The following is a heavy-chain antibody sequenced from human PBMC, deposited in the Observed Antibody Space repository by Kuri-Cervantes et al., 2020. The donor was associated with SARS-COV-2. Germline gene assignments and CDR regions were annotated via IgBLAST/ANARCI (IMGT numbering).Heavy chain of an antibody. V-gene: IGHV3-7*01. CDR2: IKQDGSEK. CDR3: ARETSGYEYYFDY. Sequence: GGSLRLSCTVSGGSISSGDYYWSWIRQPPGKGLEWVANIKQDGSEKYYVDSVKGRFTISRDNAKNSLYLQMNSLRAEDTAVYYCARETSGYEYYFDYWGQGTLVTVSS. D-gene: IGHD5-12*01. CDR1: GGSISSGDYY. J-gene: IGHJ4*02.